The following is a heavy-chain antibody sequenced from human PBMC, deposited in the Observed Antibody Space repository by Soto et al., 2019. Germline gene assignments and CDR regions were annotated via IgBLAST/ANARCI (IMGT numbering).Heavy chain of an antibody. CDR1: RFTFSAYG. Sequence: QVQLVESGGGVVQPGRSLRLSCAASRFTFSAYGMHWVRQAPGKGLEWVAAVSFDESNKYYAASVKGRFTISRDNSRKTLYLQVDSLRPEDTALYYCAKDLSGNLEALDYWGQGTLVTVSS. D-gene: IGHD6-19*01. CDR2: VSFDESNK. CDR3: AKDLSGNLEALDY. V-gene: IGHV3-30*18. J-gene: IGHJ4*02.